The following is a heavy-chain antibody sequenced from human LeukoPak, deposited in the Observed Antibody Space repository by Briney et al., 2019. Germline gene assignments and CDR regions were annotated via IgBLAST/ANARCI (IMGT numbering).Heavy chain of an antibody. CDR1: GFTFSSYSM. J-gene: IGHJ4*02. V-gene: IGHV4-4*02. D-gene: IGHD6-6*01. CDR2: IYHSGST. CDR3: ARDTARYSSSSVDY. Sequence: AGGSLRLSCAASGFTFSSYSMNWVRQPPGKGLEWIGEIYHSGSTNYNPSLKSRVAISVDKSKNQFSLKLSSVTAADTAVYYCARDTARYSSSSVDYWGQGTLVTVSS.